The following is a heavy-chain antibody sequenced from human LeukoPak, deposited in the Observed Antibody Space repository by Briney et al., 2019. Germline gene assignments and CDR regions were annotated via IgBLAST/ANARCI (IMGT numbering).Heavy chain of an antibody. Sequence: ASVKVSCKASGYTFTSYHMHWVRQAPGQGLEWMGIINPSGGSTSYAQKFQGRVTMTRDTSTSTVYMELSSLRSEDTAVYYCARDGEYQLLSYNWFDPWGQGTLVTVSS. CDR1: GYTFTSYH. V-gene: IGHV1-46*01. D-gene: IGHD2-2*01. J-gene: IGHJ5*02. CDR2: INPSGGST. CDR3: ARDGEYQLLSYNWFDP.